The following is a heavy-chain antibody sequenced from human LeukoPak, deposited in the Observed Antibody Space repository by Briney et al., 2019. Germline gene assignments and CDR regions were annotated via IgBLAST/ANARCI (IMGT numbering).Heavy chain of an antibody. CDR2: IGTSSGAI. V-gene: IGHV3-48*02. CDR3: ARNLDS. CDR1: GFTFSTYN. J-gene: IGHJ5*01. Sequence: TGGSPRLSCSASGFTFSTYNMNWVRQAPGKGLEWVSFIGTSSGAIYYADSVKGRFTISRDNAKKSLYLQMNSLRDEDTAVYYCARNLDSWGQGALVTVSS.